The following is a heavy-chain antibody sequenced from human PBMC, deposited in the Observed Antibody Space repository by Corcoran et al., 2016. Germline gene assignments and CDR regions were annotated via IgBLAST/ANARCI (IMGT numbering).Heavy chain of an antibody. Sequence: QEQLQESGPGLVKPSETLSLTCTVSGGSISNDNYYWSWIRQFPGKGLEWIGYIYYSGSTNSNPSLKSRLTLSVDTSRNQFSLKLTSVTAADTAGYYCAIISILMVYASSSPNWFDPWGQGALVTVSS. CDR2: IYYSGST. CDR1: GGSISNDNYY. J-gene: IGHJ5*02. V-gene: IGHV4-61*01. D-gene: IGHD2-8*01. CDR3: AIISILMVYASSSPNWFDP.